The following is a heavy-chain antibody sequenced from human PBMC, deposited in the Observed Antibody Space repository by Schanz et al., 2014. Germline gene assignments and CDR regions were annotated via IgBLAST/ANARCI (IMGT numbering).Heavy chain of an antibody. Sequence: VKKPGASVSVSCTDSGYSFTRYYMHWVRHAPGQRLEWMGIISPFGGLTTYSQRFQGRITMTSDTSSSTVYMELSSLKSEDTAVYHCAKIAPSGTVDYWGLRTL. J-gene: IGHJ4*02. CDR1: GYSFTRYY. CDR2: ISPFGGLT. D-gene: IGHD6-13*01. V-gene: IGHV1-46*01. CDR3: AKIAPSGTVDY.